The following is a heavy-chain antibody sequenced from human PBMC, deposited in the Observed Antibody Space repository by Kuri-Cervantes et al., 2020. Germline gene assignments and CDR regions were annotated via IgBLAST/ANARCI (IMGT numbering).Heavy chain of an antibody. V-gene: IGHV3-30*16. CDR2: ISYDGSNK. J-gene: IGHJ3*02. Sequence: GESLKISCAASGFTFSSYAMHWVRQAPGKGLEWVAVISYDGSNKYYADSVKGRFTISRDNSKNTLYLQMNSLRAEDTAVYYCGRVGFWSDVDAFDIWGQGTMVTVSS. CDR1: GFTFSSYA. D-gene: IGHD3-3*01. CDR3: GRVGFWSDVDAFDI.